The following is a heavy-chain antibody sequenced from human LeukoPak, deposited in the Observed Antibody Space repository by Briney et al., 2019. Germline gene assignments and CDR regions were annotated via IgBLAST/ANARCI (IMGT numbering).Heavy chain of an antibody. J-gene: IGHJ4*02. CDR2: ISSDGGSK. V-gene: IGHV3-30-3*01. CDR1: GFTFNNYA. Sequence: PGGSLRLSCAASGFTFNNYAIHWVRQAPGMGLDWVALISSDGGSKHYADSVKGRFTISRDNAKNTLYLQMNSLRAEDTAVYYCARAAAGYDYWGQGTLVTVSS. D-gene: IGHD6-13*01. CDR3: ARAAAGYDY.